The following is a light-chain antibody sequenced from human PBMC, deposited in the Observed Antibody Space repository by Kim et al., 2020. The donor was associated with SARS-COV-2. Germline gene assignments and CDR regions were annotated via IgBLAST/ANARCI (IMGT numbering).Light chain of an antibody. CDR1: QSVSSY. Sequence: LSPGERATLSCRASQSVSSYLAWYQQKPGQAPRLLIYDAYNRATGIPARFSGSGSGTDFTLTISSREPEDFAVYYCQQRSNWPRTFGQGTKVDIK. V-gene: IGKV3-11*01. J-gene: IGKJ1*01. CDR3: QQRSNWPRT. CDR2: DAY.